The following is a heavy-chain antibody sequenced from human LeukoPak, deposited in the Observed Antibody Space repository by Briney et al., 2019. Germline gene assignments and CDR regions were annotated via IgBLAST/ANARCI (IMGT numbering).Heavy chain of an antibody. CDR3: ARLRYSSSWYTG. Sequence: GESLKISCAASGFTFSSYWMSWVRQAPGKGLEWVANIKQDGSEKYYVDSVKGRFTISRDNAKNSLYLQMNSLRAEDTAVYYCARLRYSSSWYTGWGQGTLVTVSS. CDR2: IKQDGSEK. D-gene: IGHD6-13*01. V-gene: IGHV3-7*01. J-gene: IGHJ4*02. CDR1: GFTFSSYW.